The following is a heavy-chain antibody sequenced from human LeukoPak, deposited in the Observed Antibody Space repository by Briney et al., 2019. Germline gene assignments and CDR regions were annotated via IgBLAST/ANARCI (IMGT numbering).Heavy chain of an antibody. D-gene: IGHD3-3*01. V-gene: IGHV3-30*02. J-gene: IGHJ4*02. CDR1: GFIFSSYG. CDR2: IRYDGSNT. Sequence: GGSLRLSCAASGFIFSSYGMHWVRQAPGKGLEWVAFIRYDGSNTYYADSVKGRFTISRDNSKNTLYLQMNSLRGEDTAVYYCARDPDEFLSDYHFDYWGQGTLLTVSS. CDR3: ARDPDEFLSDYHFDY.